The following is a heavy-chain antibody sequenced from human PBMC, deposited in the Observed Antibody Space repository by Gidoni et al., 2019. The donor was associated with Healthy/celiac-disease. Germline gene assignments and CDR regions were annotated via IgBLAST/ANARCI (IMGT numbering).Heavy chain of an antibody. CDR2: IWYDGSNK. J-gene: IGHJ4*02. CDR1: GFTFSSYG. V-gene: IGHV3-33*01. Sequence: QVQLVESGGGVVQPGRSLRLSCAASGFTFSSYGMHWVRQAPGKGLEWVAVIWYDGSNKYYADSVKGRFTISRDNSKNTLYLQMNSLRAEDTAVYYCARDGGPDTAMVTNGGILDYWGQGTLVTVSS. D-gene: IGHD5-18*01. CDR3: ARDGGPDTAMVTNGGILDY.